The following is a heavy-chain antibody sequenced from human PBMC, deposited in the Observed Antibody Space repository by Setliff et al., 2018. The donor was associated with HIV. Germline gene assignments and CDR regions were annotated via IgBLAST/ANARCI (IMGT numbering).Heavy chain of an antibody. CDR3: ARGNQQLVFDY. J-gene: IGHJ4*02. Sequence: GESPKISCAASGFTFSSYSMNWVRQAPGKGLKWVSSISSSSSYINYADSVKGRFTISRDNAKNSLYLQMNSLRAEDTAVYYCARGNQQLVFDYWGQGTPVTVSS. CDR2: ISSSSSYI. D-gene: IGHD6-13*01. CDR1: GFTFSSYS. V-gene: IGHV3-21*01.